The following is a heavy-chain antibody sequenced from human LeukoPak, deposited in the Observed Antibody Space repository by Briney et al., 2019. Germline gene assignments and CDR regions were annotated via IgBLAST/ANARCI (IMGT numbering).Heavy chain of an antibody. CDR1: GFTFSSYA. V-gene: IGHV3-23*01. Sequence: GGSLRLSCAASGFTFSSYAMSWVRQAPGKGLEWVSAISGSGGSTYYADSVKGRFTISRDNSKNTLYLQMNSLRAEDTAVYYCAKDNEYCSSTRCLHGMDVWGQGTTVTVSS. CDR2: ISGSGGST. D-gene: IGHD2-2*01. CDR3: AKDNEYCSSTRCLHGMDV. J-gene: IGHJ6*02.